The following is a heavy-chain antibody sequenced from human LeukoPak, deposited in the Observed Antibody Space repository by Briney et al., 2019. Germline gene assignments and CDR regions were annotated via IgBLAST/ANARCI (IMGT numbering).Heavy chain of an antibody. J-gene: IGHJ4*02. V-gene: IGHV1-69*13. Sequence: ASVKVSCKASGGTFSSYAISWVRQAPGQGLEWMGGIIPIFGTANYAQKFQGRVTITADESTSTACMELSSLRSEDTAVYYCARDYGYSSGSPYYFDYWGQGTLVTVSS. CDR1: GGTFSSYA. CDR3: ARDYGYSSGSPYYFDY. D-gene: IGHD6-19*01. CDR2: IIPIFGTA.